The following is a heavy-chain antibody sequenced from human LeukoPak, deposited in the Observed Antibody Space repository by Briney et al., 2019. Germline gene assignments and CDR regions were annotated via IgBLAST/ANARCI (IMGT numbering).Heavy chain of an antibody. CDR3: ARNSGSWGDAFDI. CDR2: IYYSGST. V-gene: IGHV4-59*01. D-gene: IGHD3-22*01. CDR1: GGSFSGYY. J-gene: IGHJ3*02. Sequence: SETLSLTCAVYGGSFSGYYWSWIRQPPGKGLEWIGYIYYSGSTNYNPSLKSRVTISVDTSKNQFSLKLSSATAADTAVYYCARNSGSWGDAFDIWGQGTMVTVSS.